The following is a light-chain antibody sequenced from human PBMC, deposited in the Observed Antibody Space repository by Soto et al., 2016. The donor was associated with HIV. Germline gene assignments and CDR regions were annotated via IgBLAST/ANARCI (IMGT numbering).Light chain of an antibody. CDR1: ILTKKY. Sequence: SYELIQPSSVSVSPGQTARITCSGYILTKKYVRWFQQKPGQAPILVIYKDRERPSGIPERFSGSSSGSTVTLTISGAQIEDEADYYCFSAADNNVVFGGGPTGRP. V-gene: IGLV3-27*01. J-gene: IGLJ3*02. CDR2: KDR. CDR3: FSAADNNVV.